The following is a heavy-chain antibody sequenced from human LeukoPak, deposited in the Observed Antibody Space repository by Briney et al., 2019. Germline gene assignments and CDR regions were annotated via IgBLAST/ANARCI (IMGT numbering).Heavy chain of an antibody. J-gene: IGHJ3*02. CDR1: GYTFTGYH. D-gene: IGHD2-15*01. CDR3: ARERRSYNRHLVVVAARRQPLPPADAFDI. V-gene: IGHV1-2*02. CDR2: INPKSGGT. Sequence: ASVKVSCKASGYTFTGYHMHWVRQAPGQGLEWMGWINPKSGGTNYAQKFQGRVTMTRDTSISTAYMELSRLRSDDTAVYYCARERRSYNRHLVVVAARRQPLPPADAFDIWGQGTMVTVSS.